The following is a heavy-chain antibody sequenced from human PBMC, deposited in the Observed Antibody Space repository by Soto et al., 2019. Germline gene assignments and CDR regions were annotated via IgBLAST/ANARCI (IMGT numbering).Heavy chain of an antibody. J-gene: IGHJ3*02. CDR1: GFTVSSNY. Sequence: GGSLRLSCAASGFTVSSNYMSWVRQAPGKGLEWVSVIYSGGSTYYADSVKGRFTISRDNSKNTLYLQMNSLRAEDTAVYHCARVPSIAVAGTSAFDIWGQGTMVTV. D-gene: IGHD6-19*01. V-gene: IGHV3-53*01. CDR2: IYSGGST. CDR3: ARVPSIAVAGTSAFDI.